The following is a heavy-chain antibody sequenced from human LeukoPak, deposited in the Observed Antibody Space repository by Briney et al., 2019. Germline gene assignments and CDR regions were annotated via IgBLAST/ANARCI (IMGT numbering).Heavy chain of an antibody. CDR2: ISYDGSNK. D-gene: IGHD4-23*01. Sequence: PGGSLRLSCAASGFTFSSYGMHWVRQAPGKGLEWVAVISYDGSNKYYADSVRGRFTISRDNSKKTLYLQMNSLRAEDTAVYYCAKDLCSTVVTPLCWYFDLWGRGTLVTVSS. V-gene: IGHV3-30*18. CDR3: AKDLCSTVVTPLCWYFDL. J-gene: IGHJ2*01. CDR1: GFTFSSYG.